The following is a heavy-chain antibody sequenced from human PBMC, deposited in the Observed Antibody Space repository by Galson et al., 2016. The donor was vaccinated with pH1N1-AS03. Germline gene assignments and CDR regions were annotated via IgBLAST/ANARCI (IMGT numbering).Heavy chain of an antibody. V-gene: IGHV4-38-2*01. D-gene: IGHD2-15*01. CDR1: GYSISTGYY. CDR2: IYHTGTS. Sequence: CDVSGYSISTGYYWGWIRQPPGKGLEWIGSIYHTGTSHYNPSVKSRVIISVDTSKNQFSLKLSSVSAADPAVNYCVRGGREIRSDSIFPGGADSWGRGTLVSVS. J-gene: IGHJ4*02. CDR3: VRGGREIRSDSIFPGGADS.